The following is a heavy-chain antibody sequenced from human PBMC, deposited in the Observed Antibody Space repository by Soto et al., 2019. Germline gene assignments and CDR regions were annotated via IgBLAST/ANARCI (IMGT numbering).Heavy chain of an antibody. CDR1: GFTFDDYA. Sequence: PGGSLRLSCAASGFTFDDYAMHWVRQAPGKGLECVSGISWNSGSIGYADSVKGRFTISRDNAKNSLYLQMNSLRAEDTALYYCAKGESLTYYDFWSGYYYEPDAFDIWGQGTMVTVS. D-gene: IGHD3-3*01. V-gene: IGHV3-9*01. J-gene: IGHJ3*02. CDR3: AKGESLTYYDFWSGYYYEPDAFDI. CDR2: ISWNSGSI.